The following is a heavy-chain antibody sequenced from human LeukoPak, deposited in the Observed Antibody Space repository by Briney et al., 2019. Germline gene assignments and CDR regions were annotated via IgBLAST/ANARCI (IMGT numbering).Heavy chain of an antibody. D-gene: IGHD3-10*01. J-gene: IGHJ4*02. CDR1: GFTFSRYG. CDR3: ARDGGSESYALDY. Sequence: TGGSLRLSCAASGFTFSRYGFHWVRQAPGKGLEWVAFISDSGGDKWFGDSVKGRFTISRDKSKNTVNLQMSSLRVEDTAVYYCARDGGSESYALDYWGRETLVTVST. V-gene: IGHV3-30*02. CDR2: ISDSGGDK.